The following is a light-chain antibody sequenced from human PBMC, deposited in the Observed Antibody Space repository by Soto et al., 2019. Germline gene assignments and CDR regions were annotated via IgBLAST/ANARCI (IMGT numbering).Light chain of an antibody. CDR2: GAS. J-gene: IGKJ1*01. Sequence: EIVMTQSPATLSVSPGERATLSCRASQSVSSNLAWYQQKPGHAPRLLIYGASTRATGIPARFSGSGSGTEFTLTISRLESEDFAVYYCQQYNNWPGRTFGQGTKVEIK. CDR3: QQYNNWPGRT. CDR1: QSVSSN. V-gene: IGKV3-15*01.